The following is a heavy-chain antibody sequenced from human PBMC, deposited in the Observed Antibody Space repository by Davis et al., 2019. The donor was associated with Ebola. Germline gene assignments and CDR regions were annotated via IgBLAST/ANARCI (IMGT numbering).Heavy chain of an antibody. CDR3: ARGISGYYSHWYFDL. CDR1: GGSISSYY. V-gene: IGHV4-59*01. CDR2: IYYSGST. Sequence: PSETLSLTCTVSGGSISSYYWSWIRQPPGKGLEWIGYIYYSGSTNYNPSLKSRVTISVDTSKNQFSLKLSSVTAADTAVYYCARGISGYYSHWYFDLWGRGTLVTVSS. D-gene: IGHD3-22*01. J-gene: IGHJ2*01.